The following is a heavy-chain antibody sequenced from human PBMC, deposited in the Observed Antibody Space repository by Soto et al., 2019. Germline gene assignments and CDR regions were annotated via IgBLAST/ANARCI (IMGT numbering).Heavy chain of an antibody. D-gene: IGHD3-16*01. Sequence: GGSLRLSCAASAFIFSSYPMHWVRQAPGKGLEWVAKVSFDGSKIYYADSVKGRFTISRDNSKNTLYLQMNSLRAEDTAIYYCARGYADTFDIWGQGTMVTASS. CDR1: AFIFSSYP. V-gene: IGHV3-30*04. J-gene: IGHJ3*02. CDR3: ARGYADTFDI. CDR2: VSFDGSKI.